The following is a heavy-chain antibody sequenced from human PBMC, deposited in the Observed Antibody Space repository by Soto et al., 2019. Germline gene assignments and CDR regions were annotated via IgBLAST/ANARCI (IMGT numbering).Heavy chain of an antibody. D-gene: IGHD6-19*01. J-gene: IGHJ4*02. CDR2: ISSSSSYI. V-gene: IGHV3-21*01. CDR3: ARDVGSGFDY. Sequence: GGSLRLSCAASGFTFSSYSMNWVRQAPGKGLEWVSSISSSSSYIYYADSVKGRFTISRDNAKNSLYLQMNCLRAEDTAVYYCARDVGSGFDYWGQGXLVTVSS. CDR1: GFTFSSYS.